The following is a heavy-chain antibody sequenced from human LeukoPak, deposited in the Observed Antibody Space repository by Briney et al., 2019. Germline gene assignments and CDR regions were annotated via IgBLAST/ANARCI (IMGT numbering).Heavy chain of an antibody. V-gene: IGHV1-69*05. D-gene: IGHD3-22*01. CDR1: RDTFSSYA. CDR3: ARDSDYYDSSVGYAFDI. J-gene: IGHJ3*02. Sequence: ASVKVSCKASRDTFSSYAISWVRQAPGQGLEWMGRIIPIFGTANYAQKFQGRVTITTDESTSTAYMELSSLRSEDTAVYYCARDSDYYDSSVGYAFDIWGQGTMVTV. CDR2: IIPIFGTA.